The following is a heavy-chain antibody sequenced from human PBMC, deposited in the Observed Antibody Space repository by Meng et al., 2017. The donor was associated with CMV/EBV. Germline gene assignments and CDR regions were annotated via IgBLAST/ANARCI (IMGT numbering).Heavy chain of an antibody. V-gene: IGHV4-59*01. CDR2: IYCSGST. J-gene: IGHJ6*02. CDR3: ARDKYVDYDFWSGPLYYYYGMDV. CDR1: GGSISSYY. D-gene: IGHD3-3*01. Sequence: SETLSLTCTVSGGSISSYYWSWIRQPPGKGLEWIGYIYCSGSTNYNPSLKSRVTISVDTSKNQFSLKLSSVTAADTAVYYCARDKYVDYDFWSGPLYYYYGMDVWGQGTTVTVSS.